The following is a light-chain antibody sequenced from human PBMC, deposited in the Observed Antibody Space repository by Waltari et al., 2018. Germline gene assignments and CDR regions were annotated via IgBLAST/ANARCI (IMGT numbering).Light chain of an antibody. Sequence: QSALTQPASVSGSPGQSITISCTGTGSDVGGYDYVSWYQRHPGKAPKVMIYDVNKRPSGVSDRFSGSKSGYTASLTISGLQAQDEADYYCSSYTSSRAIFVFGIGTKVTVL. CDR3: SSYTSSRAIFV. CDR2: DVN. CDR1: GSDVGGYDY. J-gene: IGLJ1*01. V-gene: IGLV2-14*01.